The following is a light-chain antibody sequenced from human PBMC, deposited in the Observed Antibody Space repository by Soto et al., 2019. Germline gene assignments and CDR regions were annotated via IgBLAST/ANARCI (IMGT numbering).Light chain of an antibody. V-gene: IGKV3-20*01. CDR3: QQYDGSSYT. J-gene: IGKJ2*01. CDR2: GAS. CDR1: QSVSSNY. Sequence: EIGLTQSPGTLSLSPGERATLSCRASQSVSSNYLVWYQQKPGQAPRPLIYGASTRATGIPDRFSGSGSGTEFTLTISTLEPEDFAVYYCQQYDGSSYTFGQGTKLEIK.